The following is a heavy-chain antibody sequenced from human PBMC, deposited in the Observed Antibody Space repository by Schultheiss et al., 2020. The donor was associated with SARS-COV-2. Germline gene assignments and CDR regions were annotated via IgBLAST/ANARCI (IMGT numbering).Heavy chain of an antibody. CDR1: GGSISSGGYY. J-gene: IGHJ6*02. D-gene: IGHD2-2*01. V-gene: IGHV4-31*03. CDR2: IYYSGST. CDR3: ARDTKYRSHGMDV. Sequence: SETLSLTCTVSGGSISSGGYYWSWIRQHPGKGLEWIGYIYYSGSTYYNPSLKSRVTLSVDTSKNQFSLKLRSVTAADSAVYYCARDTKYRSHGMDVWGQGTTVTVSS.